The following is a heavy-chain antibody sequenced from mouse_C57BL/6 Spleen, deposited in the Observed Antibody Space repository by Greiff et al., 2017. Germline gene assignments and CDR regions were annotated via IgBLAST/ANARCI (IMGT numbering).Heavy chain of an antibody. J-gene: IGHJ2*01. V-gene: IGHV1-52*01. CDR1: GYTFTSYW. CDR3: ARDKWEGFYFDY. D-gene: IGHD4-1*01. CDR2: IDPSDSET. Sequence: QVQLQQPGAELVRPGSSVKLSCKASGYTFTSYWMHWVKQRPIQGLEWIGNIDPSDSETHYNQKFKDKATLTVDKSSSTAYMQLSSLTSEDSAVYYCARDKWEGFYFDYWGQGTTLTVSS.